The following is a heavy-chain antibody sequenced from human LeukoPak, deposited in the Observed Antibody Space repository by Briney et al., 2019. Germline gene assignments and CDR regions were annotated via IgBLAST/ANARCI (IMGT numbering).Heavy chain of an antibody. Sequence: SSETLSLNCTVSGGPINSYYWSWIRQPPGKGLEWVGNIYYSGSTNYNPSLKSRVTISVDTSKNQFSLKLSSVTAADTAVYYCTRGSIAYYCMDVWGKGTTVTISS. CDR2: IYYSGST. J-gene: IGHJ6*03. D-gene: IGHD3-22*01. CDR3: TRGSIAYYCMDV. CDR1: GGPINSYY. V-gene: IGHV4-59*01.